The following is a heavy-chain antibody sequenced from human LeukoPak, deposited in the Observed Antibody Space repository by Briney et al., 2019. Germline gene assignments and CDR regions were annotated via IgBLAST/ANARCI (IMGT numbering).Heavy chain of an antibody. Sequence: GMSLRLSCAASGFTFSSYEMNWVRQAPGKGLEWVSYISSSGTAIYYADSVKGRFTISRDNAKNSLYLQMNSLRAEDTAVYYCAANSDYFSYWGQGTLVTVSS. J-gene: IGHJ4*02. V-gene: IGHV3-48*03. CDR2: ISSSGTAI. D-gene: IGHD1-26*01. CDR1: GFTFSSYE. CDR3: AANSDYFSY.